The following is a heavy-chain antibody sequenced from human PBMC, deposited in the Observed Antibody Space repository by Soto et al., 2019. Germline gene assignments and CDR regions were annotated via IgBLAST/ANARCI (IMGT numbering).Heavy chain of an antibody. D-gene: IGHD6-13*01. Sequence: PSETLSLTCTVSGGSISSYYWSWIRQPPGKGLEWIGYIYYSGSTNYNPSLKSRVTISVDTSKNQFSLKLSSVTAADTAVYYCASGVAAAGVYYYYMDVWGKGTTVTVSS. V-gene: IGHV4-59*08. CDR1: GGSISSYY. J-gene: IGHJ6*03. CDR2: IYYSGST. CDR3: ASGVAAAGVYYYYMDV.